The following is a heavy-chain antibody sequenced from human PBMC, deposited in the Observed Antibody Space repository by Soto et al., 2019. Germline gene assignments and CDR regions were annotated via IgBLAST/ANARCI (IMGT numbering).Heavy chain of an antibody. Sequence: ASVKVSCKVSGYTLTELSMHWVRQAPGKGLEWMGGFDPEDGETIYAQKFQGRVTMTEDTSTDTAYMELSSLRSEDTAVYYCATAGSVRYFDWLAYWGQGTLVTVSS. D-gene: IGHD3-9*01. V-gene: IGHV1-24*01. CDR3: ATAGSVRYFDWLAY. J-gene: IGHJ4*02. CDR1: GYTLTELS. CDR2: FDPEDGET.